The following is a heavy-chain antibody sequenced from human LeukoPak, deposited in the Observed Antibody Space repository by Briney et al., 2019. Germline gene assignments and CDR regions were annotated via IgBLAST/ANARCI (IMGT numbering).Heavy chain of an antibody. CDR2: IKSKTDGGTT. D-gene: IGHD4-17*01. V-gene: IGHV3-15*01. J-gene: IGHJ6*02. Sequence: GGSLRLSCAASGFTFSSAWMSWVRQAPGKGLEWVGRIKSKTDGGTTDYAAPVKGRFTISRDDSKNTLYLQMNSLKTEDTAVYYCTTVTLRLYGMDVWGQGTTVTVSS. CDR3: TTVTLRLYGMDV. CDR1: GFTFSSAW.